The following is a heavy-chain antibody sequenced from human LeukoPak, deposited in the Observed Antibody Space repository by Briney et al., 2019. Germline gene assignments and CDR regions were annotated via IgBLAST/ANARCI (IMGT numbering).Heavy chain of an antibody. V-gene: IGHV4-4*07. CDR1: GVSISSQY. CDR3: ARESVNSGSYFFSNWFDP. CDR2: MSTSGTT. Sequence: PSETLSLTCSVSGVSISSQYWSWIRQPPGKGLEWIGRMSTSGTTKYNPSLKSLVTLSIDTSKNQFSLKFNSVTAAVTAVYYCARESVNSGSYFFSNWFDPWGQGTLVTVSS. D-gene: IGHD1-26*01. J-gene: IGHJ5*02.